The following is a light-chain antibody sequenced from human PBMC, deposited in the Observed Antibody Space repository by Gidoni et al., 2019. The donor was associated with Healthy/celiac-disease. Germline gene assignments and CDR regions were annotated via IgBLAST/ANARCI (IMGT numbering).Light chain of an antibody. CDR2: EAS. V-gene: IGKV3-11*01. J-gene: IGKJ5*01. Sequence: EIVLTQSPATLSLSTGERATLSCRASQSVSSYLAWYQQKPGQAPRLLIYEASNKATGIPARFSGSGSGTDFTLTISGLEHEDFAVYYCQQRSNWPPITFGQGTRLEIK. CDR3: QQRSNWPPIT. CDR1: QSVSSY.